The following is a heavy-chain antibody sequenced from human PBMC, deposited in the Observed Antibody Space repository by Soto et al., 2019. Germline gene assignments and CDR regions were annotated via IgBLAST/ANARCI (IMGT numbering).Heavy chain of an antibody. V-gene: IGHV3-23*01. CDR3: AKGQYSSSPTGGMDV. J-gene: IGHJ6*02. CDR2: ISGSGDST. Sequence: DVQLLESGGGLEQPGGSLRLSCAASGVTFSSHAMSWVRQAPGKGLEWVSAISGSGDSTYYADSVKGRFSISRDYSKNTLYLQMSSLRAEDTAVYFCAKGQYSSSPTGGMDVWGQGTTVTVSS. D-gene: IGHD6-13*01. CDR1: GVTFSSHA.